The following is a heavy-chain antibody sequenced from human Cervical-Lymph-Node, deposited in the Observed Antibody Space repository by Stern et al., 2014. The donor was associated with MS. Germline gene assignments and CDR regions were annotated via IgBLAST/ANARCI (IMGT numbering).Heavy chain of an antibody. CDR2: INPNSDNT. Sequence: QLVQSGAEVKKPGASVKVSCKASGYTFINYDVNWVRQATGQGLEWMGWINPNSDNTAYAQKFQGRVTMTSNTSISTAYMELSNLRSEDTAVYYGARGFPMLGVVSENEDVEDVWGQGTTVTVSS. V-gene: IGHV1-8*01. CDR3: ARGFPMLGVVSENEDVEDV. CDR1: GYTFINYD. D-gene: IGHD3-3*01. J-gene: IGHJ6*02.